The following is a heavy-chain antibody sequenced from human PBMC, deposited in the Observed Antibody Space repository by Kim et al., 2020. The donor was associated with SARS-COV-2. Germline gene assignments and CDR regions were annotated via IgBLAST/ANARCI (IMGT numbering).Heavy chain of an antibody. D-gene: IGHD3-10*01. Sequence: SETLSLTCTVSGGSISSSSYYWGWIRQPPGKGLEWIGSIYYSGSTYYNPSLKSRVTISVDTSKNQFSLKLSSVTAADTAVYYCASDSSTYGSGSYYPFDYWGQGTLVTVSS. V-gene: IGHV4-39*01. J-gene: IGHJ4*02. CDR1: GGSISSSSYY. CDR3: ASDSSTYGSGSYYPFDY. CDR2: IYYSGST.